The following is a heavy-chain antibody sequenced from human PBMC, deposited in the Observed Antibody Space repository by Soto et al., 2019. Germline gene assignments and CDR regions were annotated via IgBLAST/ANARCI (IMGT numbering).Heavy chain of an antibody. V-gene: IGHV4-61*01. D-gene: IGHD2-2*01. CDR1: GGTVRSGSYY. Sequence: SETQSLTCTVSGGTVRSGSYYWSWIRQPPGKGLEWIGYIYYSGSTNYNPSLKSRVTISVDTSKNQFSLKLSSVTAADTAVYYCARDLVVPAAMEGWYYYYGMDVWGQGTTVTVSS. CDR3: ARDLVVPAAMEGWYYYYGMDV. J-gene: IGHJ6*02. CDR2: IYYSGST.